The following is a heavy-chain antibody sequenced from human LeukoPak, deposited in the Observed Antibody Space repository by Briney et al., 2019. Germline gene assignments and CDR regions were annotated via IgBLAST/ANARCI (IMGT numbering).Heavy chain of an antibody. CDR1: GGSISSSSYD. D-gene: IGHD3-16*02. CDR2: IYYSGST. Sequence: SETLSLTCTVSGGSISSSSYDWGWIRQPPGKGLEWIGSIYYSGSTYYNPSLKSRVTISVDTSKNQFSLKLSSVTAADTAVYCCASQMITFGGVIVGFDYWGQGTLVTVSS. J-gene: IGHJ4*02. V-gene: IGHV4-39*01. CDR3: ASQMITFGGVIVGFDY.